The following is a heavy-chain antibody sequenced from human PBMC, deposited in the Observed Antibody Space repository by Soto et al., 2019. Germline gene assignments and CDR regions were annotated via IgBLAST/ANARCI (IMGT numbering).Heavy chain of an antibody. Sequence: QVQLVESGGGVVQPGRSLRLSCAASGFTFSSYGMHWVRQAPGKGLEWVAVISYDGSNKYYADSVKGRFTISRDNSKNTLYLQMNSMRAEDTAVDYCAKEAEMATTPLFDYWGQGTLVTVSS. J-gene: IGHJ4*02. V-gene: IGHV3-30*18. CDR1: GFTFSSYG. CDR2: ISYDGSNK. D-gene: IGHD5-12*01. CDR3: AKEAEMATTPLFDY.